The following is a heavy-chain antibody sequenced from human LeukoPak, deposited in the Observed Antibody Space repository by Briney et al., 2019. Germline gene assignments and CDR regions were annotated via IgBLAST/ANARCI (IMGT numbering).Heavy chain of an antibody. V-gene: IGHV3-66*02. J-gene: IGHJ5*02. CDR2: IYRGGST. Sequence: GGSLKLSCAASGFTVSSNFMSWVRQAPGKGLEWVSVIYRGGSTDYADSVKGRFTISRDNSKNTLYLQMNSLRAEDTAVYYCARDVGGFGELLIGWFDPWGQGTLVTVSS. CDR1: GFTVSSNF. CDR3: ARDVGGFGELLIGWFDP. D-gene: IGHD3-10*01.